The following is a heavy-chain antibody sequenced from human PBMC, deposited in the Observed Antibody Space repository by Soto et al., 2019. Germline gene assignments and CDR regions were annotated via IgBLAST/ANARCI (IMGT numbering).Heavy chain of an antibody. Sequence: SVKVSCKASGGTFSSYAISWVRQAPGQGLEWMGGIIPIFGTANYAQKFQGRVTITADESTSTAYMELSSLRSEDTAVYYCAREITDGGVFNWFDTWGQGTLVTVSS. CDR2: IIPIFGTA. CDR3: AREITDGGVFNWFDT. CDR1: GGTFSSYA. D-gene: IGHD2-8*02. J-gene: IGHJ5*02. V-gene: IGHV1-69*13.